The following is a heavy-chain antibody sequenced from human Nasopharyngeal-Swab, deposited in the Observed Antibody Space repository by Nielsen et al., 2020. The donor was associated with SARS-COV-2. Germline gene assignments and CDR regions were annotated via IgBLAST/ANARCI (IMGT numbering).Heavy chain of an antibody. CDR3: ARDEGTKIMKQDF. Sequence: GGSLRPSCAASGFTSSDHYRSWIRKAPGKGLEWIAYISSSIGLIYYADSVKGRFTISRDNAKNSLYLQMDSLRADDTAVYYCARDEGTKIMKQDFWGQGTPVTVSS. CDR2: ISSSIGLI. CDR1: GFTSSDHY. D-gene: IGHD1-7*01. J-gene: IGHJ4*02. V-gene: IGHV3-11*04.